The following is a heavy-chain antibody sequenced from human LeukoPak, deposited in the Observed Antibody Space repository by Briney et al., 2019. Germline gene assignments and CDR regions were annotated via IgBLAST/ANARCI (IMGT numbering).Heavy chain of an antibody. V-gene: IGHV3-23*01. J-gene: IGHJ4*02. D-gene: IGHD3-10*01. CDR2: ISGSGAST. CDR3: ARGVYGSRSTSLADF. CDR1: GFTFSNNA. Sequence: GGSLRLSCAASGFTFSNNAMSWVRQAPGKGLEWVSAISGSGASTYYADSVKGRFTISRDNSKNTVYLQMNSLRPEDTAVYYCARGVYGSRSTSLADFWGQGTLVTVSS.